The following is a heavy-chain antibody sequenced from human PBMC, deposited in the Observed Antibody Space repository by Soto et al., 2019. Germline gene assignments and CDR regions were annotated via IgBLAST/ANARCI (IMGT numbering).Heavy chain of an antibody. V-gene: IGHV1-69*02. D-gene: IGHD3-10*01. Sequence: QVQLVQSGAEVKKPGSSVRVSCKASGDTFTFYSINWVRQAPGLGLEWMGRINPILSMSNYAQRFQGRVTTTAHKSTSTAYMELSSLRSEDTAMYYCASSYGSGYRAFDYWGQGALVTVSS. CDR1: GDTFTFYS. CDR2: INPILSMS. J-gene: IGHJ4*02. CDR3: ASSYGSGYRAFDY.